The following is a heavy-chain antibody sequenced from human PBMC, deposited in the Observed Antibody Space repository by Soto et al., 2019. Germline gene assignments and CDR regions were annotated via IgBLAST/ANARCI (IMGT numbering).Heavy chain of an antibody. J-gene: IGHJ4*02. CDR1: GGSISSSSYY. D-gene: IGHD6-13*01. CDR3: ASYSRGWYDY. CDR2: IYYSGST. Sequence: QLQLQESGPVLVKPSETLSLTCTVSGGSISSSSYYWGWIRQPPGKGLEWIGSIYYSGSTYYNQSLKSRVTISVDTSKNQFSRKLSSVTAADTAVYYCASYSRGWYDYWGQGTLVTVSS. V-gene: IGHV4-39*01.